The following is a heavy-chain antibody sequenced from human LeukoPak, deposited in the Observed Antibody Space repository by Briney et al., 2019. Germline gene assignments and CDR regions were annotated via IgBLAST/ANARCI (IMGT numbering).Heavy chain of an antibody. CDR3: ARTQDYYDSSGYHEALFDY. D-gene: IGHD3-22*01. Sequence: GGSLRLSCAASGFTVSSNYMSWVRQAPGKGLEWVSVIYSGGSTYYADSVKGRFTISRDNSKNTLYLQMNSLRAEDTAVYYCARTQDYYDSSGYHEALFDYWGQGTLVTVSS. CDR1: GFTVSSNY. CDR2: IYSGGST. J-gene: IGHJ4*02. V-gene: IGHV3-53*01.